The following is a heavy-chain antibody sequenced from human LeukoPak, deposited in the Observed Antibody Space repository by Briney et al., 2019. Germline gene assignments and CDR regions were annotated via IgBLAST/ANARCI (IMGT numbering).Heavy chain of an antibody. CDR2: VSGTSEYI. Sequence: GGSLRLSCAASGFTFSSYAMHWVRQAPGKGLEWVSSVSGTSEYIYYADSVRGRFTISRDNAKNTVYLQMNSLRAEDTAVYYCARWYSSGWYSDYWGQGTLVTVSS. J-gene: IGHJ4*02. CDR3: ARWYSSGWYSDY. V-gene: IGHV3-21*06. D-gene: IGHD6-19*01. CDR1: GFTFSSYA.